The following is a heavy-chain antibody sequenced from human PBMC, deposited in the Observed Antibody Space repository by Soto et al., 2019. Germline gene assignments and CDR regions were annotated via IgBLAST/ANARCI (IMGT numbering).Heavy chain of an antibody. CDR2: IWYDGSNK. Sequence: GGSLRLSCAASGFTFSSYGMHWVRQAPGKGLEWVAVIWYDGSNKYYADSVKGRFTISRDNSKNTLYLQMNSLRVEDTAVYYCARERTRVSYNWFDPWGQGTLVTVSS. D-gene: IGHD1-1*01. CDR1: GFTFSSYG. J-gene: IGHJ5*02. CDR3: ARERTRVSYNWFDP. V-gene: IGHV3-33*01.